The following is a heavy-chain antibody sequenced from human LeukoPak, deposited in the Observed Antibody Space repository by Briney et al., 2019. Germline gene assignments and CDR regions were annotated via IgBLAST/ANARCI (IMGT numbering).Heavy chain of an antibody. CDR1: GGSISSGGYY. CDR2: IYYSGGT. D-gene: IGHD6-19*01. J-gene: IGHJ4*02. CDR3: ARERSSGYYFDY. Sequence: SQTLSLTCTVSGGSISSGGYYWSWIRQHPGKGLEWIGYIYYSGGTYYNPSLKSRVTISVDTSKNQFSLKLSSVTAADTAVYYCARERSSGYYFDYWGQGTLVTVSS. V-gene: IGHV4-31*03.